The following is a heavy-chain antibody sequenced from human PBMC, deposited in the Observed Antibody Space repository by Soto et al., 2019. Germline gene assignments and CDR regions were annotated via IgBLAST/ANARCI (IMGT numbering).Heavy chain of an antibody. D-gene: IGHD3-9*01. CDR2: TYYSGRT. CDR3: ARGKASFDYNWSDP. V-gene: IGHV4-31*03. CDR1: GGSLSSGAYY. Sequence: SETLSLTCTVSGGSLSSGAYYWSWIRQHPGKGLEWIGYTYYSGRTNYNPSLKSRVTISVETSKNQFSLKLSSVTVADTAVYYCARGKASFDYNWSDPWGQGTLVTVSS. J-gene: IGHJ5*02.